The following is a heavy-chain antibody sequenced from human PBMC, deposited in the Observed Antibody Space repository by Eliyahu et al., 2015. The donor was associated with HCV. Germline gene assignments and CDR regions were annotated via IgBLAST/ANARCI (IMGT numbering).Heavy chain of an antibody. J-gene: IGHJ5*01. CDR1: GYTFTDYF. CDR2: VNPRSGGT. D-gene: IGHD5-12*01. Sequence: QVQLVQSGAEVKKPGASVKVSCTASGYTFTDYFTHWVRQAPGQGLEWMGWVNPRSGGTKSAQKFQGRVTLSRDTSSRTAYMELSRLRSDDTGVYYCARGYSAGRWGFDSWGQGALITVSS. V-gene: IGHV1-2*02. CDR3: ARGYSAGRWGFDS.